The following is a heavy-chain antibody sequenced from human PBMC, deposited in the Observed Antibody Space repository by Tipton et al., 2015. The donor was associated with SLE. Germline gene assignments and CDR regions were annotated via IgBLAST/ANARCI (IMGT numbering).Heavy chain of an antibody. D-gene: IGHD3-16*02. V-gene: IGHV4-34*01. CDR3: AQAHLWGSYRYASDI. CDR1: GGSIKNNY. J-gene: IGHJ3*02. CDR2: INHGGST. Sequence: GLVKPSETLSLTCTVSGGSIKNNYWTWIRQPPGKGLEWIGEINHGGSTNYNPSLKSRVTISVDTSKNQFSLKLSSVTAADTAVYYCAQAHLWGSYRYASDIWGQGTMVTVSS.